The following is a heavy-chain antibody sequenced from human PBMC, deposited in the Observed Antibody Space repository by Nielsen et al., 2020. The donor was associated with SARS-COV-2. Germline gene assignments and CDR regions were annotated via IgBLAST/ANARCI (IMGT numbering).Heavy chain of an antibody. CDR2: INAGNGNT. CDR1: GWTFTSYA. D-gene: IGHD5-12*01. J-gene: IGHJ4*02. V-gene: IGHV1-3*01. CDR3: ARAGGYSGYDWSYFDY. Sequence: ASVNVPCKGSGWTFTSYAMHWVGQAPGQRLEWMGWINAGNGNTKYSQKFQGRVTITRDTSASTAYMELSSLRSEDTAVYYCARAGGYSGYDWSYFDYWGQGTLVTVSS.